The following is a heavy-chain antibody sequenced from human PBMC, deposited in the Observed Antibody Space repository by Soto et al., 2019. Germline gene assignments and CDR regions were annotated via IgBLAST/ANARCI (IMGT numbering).Heavy chain of an antibody. CDR1: GGSISSYY. CDR3: ARAPCTNGVCYRGAFDY. J-gene: IGHJ4*02. V-gene: IGHV4-59*01. Sequence: SETLSLTCTVSGGSISSYYWSWIRQPPGKGLEWIGYIYYSGSTNYNPSLKSRVTISVDTSKNQFSLKLSSVTAADTAVYYCARAPCTNGVCYRGAFDYWGQGTLVTVSS. D-gene: IGHD2-8*01. CDR2: IYYSGST.